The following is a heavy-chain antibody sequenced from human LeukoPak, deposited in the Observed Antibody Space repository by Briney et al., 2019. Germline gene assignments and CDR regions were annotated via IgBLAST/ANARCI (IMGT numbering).Heavy chain of an antibody. CDR3: ARHPPYYFDY. J-gene: IGHJ4*02. V-gene: IGHV4-38-2*01. Sequence: SETLSLTCAVSGYSISSGYYWGWIRQPPGKGLEWIGSIYYSGSTYYNPSLKSRVTISVDTSKNQFSLKLSSVTAADTAVYYCARHPPYYFDYWGQGTLVTVSS. CDR1: GYSISSGYY. CDR2: IYYSGST.